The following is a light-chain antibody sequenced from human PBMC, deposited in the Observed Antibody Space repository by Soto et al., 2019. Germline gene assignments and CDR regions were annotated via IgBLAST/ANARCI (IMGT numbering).Light chain of an antibody. CDR3: QQYNNWPWLT. CDR2: GAS. V-gene: IGKV3-15*01. J-gene: IGKJ4*01. CDR1: QSVINN. Sequence: EVVLTQSPGTLSVSPGEGATLSCRASQSVINNLAWYQQKPGQAPTLLIYGASTRATDVPDRFSGSGSGTEFTLTISSLQSEDSAVYYCQQYNNWPWLTFGGGPKVEIK.